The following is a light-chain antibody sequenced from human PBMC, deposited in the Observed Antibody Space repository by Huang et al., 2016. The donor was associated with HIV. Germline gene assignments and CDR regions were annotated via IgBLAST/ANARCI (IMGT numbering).Light chain of an antibody. V-gene: IGKV1-9*01. CDR2: AAS. J-gene: IGKJ1*01. Sequence: IQLTQSPSSLSASLGDRVTITCRASQGISSYLAWYQQKPGTAPKLLIHAASTLQSGVPSRFSGSGSGTDFTLTISSLQPEDFATYFCQQLNSFPRTFGQGTKVEIK. CDR3: QQLNSFPRT. CDR1: QGISSY.